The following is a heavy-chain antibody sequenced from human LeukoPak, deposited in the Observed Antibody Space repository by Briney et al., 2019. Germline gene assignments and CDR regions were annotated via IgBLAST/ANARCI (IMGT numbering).Heavy chain of an antibody. V-gene: IGHV4-61*02. CDR1: GGSIKSVDYY. D-gene: IGHD2-8*01. CDR3: ARTFYSNYNGPSV. Sequence: SQPLSLTCTVSGGSIKSVDYYWSWIRQPAGKGLEWIGRIYASGGTNYNPSLKSRVTISVDASKNQFSLRLNSVTAADTAVYYCARTFYSNYNGPSVWGQGTLVTVSS. CDR2: IYASGGT. J-gene: IGHJ4*02.